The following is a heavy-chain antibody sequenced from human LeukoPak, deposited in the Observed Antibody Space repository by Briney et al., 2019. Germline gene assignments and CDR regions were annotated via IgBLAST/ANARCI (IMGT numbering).Heavy chain of an antibody. CDR2: IRSEPHSYAT. CDR1: GFTFSGSA. V-gene: IGHV3-73*01. Sequence: GGSLRLSCAASGFTFSGSAIHWVRQASGKGLEWVGRIRSEPHSYATAYAASVEGRCTISRDDSKNTAYLQMNSLKTEDTAVYYCTSYYYYDSSSPIGLVRYWGQGTLVTVSS. CDR3: TSYYYYDSSSPIGLVRY. J-gene: IGHJ4*02. D-gene: IGHD3-22*01.